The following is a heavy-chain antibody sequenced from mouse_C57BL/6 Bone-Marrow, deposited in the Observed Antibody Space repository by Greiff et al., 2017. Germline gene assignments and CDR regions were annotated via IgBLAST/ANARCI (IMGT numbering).Heavy chain of an antibody. CDR2: ISNLAYSI. D-gene: IGHD3-1*01. V-gene: IGHV5-15*04. Sequence: EVQLVESGGGLVQPGGSLKLSCAASGFTFSDYGMAWVRQAPRKGPEWVAFISNLAYSIYYADTVTGRFPISRENAKNTLYLEMSSLRSEDTAMYYCARRGLKAMDYWGQGTSVTVSS. CDR3: ARRGLKAMDY. J-gene: IGHJ4*01. CDR1: GFTFSDYG.